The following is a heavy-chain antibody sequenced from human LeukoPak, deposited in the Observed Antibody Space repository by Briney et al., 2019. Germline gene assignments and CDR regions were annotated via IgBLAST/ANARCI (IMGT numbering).Heavy chain of an antibody. D-gene: IGHD3-9*01. J-gene: IGHJ4*02. CDR1: GFTFSSYA. Sequence: PGGPLGLSCAASGFTFSSYAMSWVRQAPGKGLEWVSLISSSGDSAYFADSVKGRFTISRDNSRHTLYLQMSSLRAEDTALLYCATTLRSFASLFDYWGQGTLVTVSS. CDR3: ATTLRSFASLFDY. V-gene: IGHV3-23*01. CDR2: ISSSGDSA.